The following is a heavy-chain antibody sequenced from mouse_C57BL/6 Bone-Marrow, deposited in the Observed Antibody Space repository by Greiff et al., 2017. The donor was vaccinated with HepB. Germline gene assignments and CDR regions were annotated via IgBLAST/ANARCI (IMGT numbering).Heavy chain of an antibody. Sequence: QVQLQQPGAELVKPGASVKLSCKASGYTFTSYWMHWVKQRPGRGLEWIGRIDPNSGGTKYNEKYKSKATLTVDKPSSTAYMQLSSLTSEDSAVYYCARGVITTVVATRYFDVWGTGTTVTVSS. V-gene: IGHV1-72*01. CDR2: IDPNSGGT. J-gene: IGHJ1*03. D-gene: IGHD1-1*01. CDR3: ARGVITTVVATRYFDV. CDR1: GYTFTSYW.